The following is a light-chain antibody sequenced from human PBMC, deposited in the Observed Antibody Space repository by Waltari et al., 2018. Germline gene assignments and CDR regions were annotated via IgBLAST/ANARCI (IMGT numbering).Light chain of an antibody. CDR1: QSLPHSNGYNY. CDR3: MQALQTPRT. CDR2: LGS. V-gene: IGKV2-28*01. Sequence: DIVMTQSPLSLPVTPGEPASISCRSSQSLPHSNGYNYLDWYLQKPGQSPQLLIYLGSNRASGVPDRFSGSGSGTDFTLKISRVEAEDVGVYYCMQALQTPRTFGQGTKLEIK. J-gene: IGKJ2*01.